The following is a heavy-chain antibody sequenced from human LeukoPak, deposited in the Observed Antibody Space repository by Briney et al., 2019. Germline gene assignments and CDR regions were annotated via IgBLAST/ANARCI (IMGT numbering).Heavy chain of an antibody. D-gene: IGHD3-3*01. J-gene: IGHJ4*02. CDR3: ARSEWDFWSGKGLDH. CDR2: IAYDGSNE. V-gene: IGHV3-30*01. Sequence: PGGSLRLSCAASGFTFSNYAMYWFRQARGKGLEWVAVIAYDGSNEYYADSVKGRFTISRDNSKNTLYLQMNSLRAEDTSVYYCARSEWDFWSGKGLDHWGQGTLVSVPS. CDR1: GFTFSNYA.